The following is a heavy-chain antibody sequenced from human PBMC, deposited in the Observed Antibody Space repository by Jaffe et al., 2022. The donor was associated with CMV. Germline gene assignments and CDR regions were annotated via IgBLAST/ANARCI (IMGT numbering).Heavy chain of an antibody. CDR2: ISVHDGHT. J-gene: IGHJ4*02. V-gene: IGHV1-18*01. CDR3: ARRRTLMITPRSERGLPVTRSHFDY. CDR1: GYTFTSFG. D-gene: IGHD1-26*01. Sequence: QVQIVQSGGEIKKPGASVTVSCKTSGYTFTSFGITWVRQTPGKGLEWLGWISVHDGHTNYAQRVQGRVTMTTDTSTSTAYMELRSLRSDDTAIYYCARRRTLMITPRSERGLPVTRSHFDYWGQGTLVTVSS.